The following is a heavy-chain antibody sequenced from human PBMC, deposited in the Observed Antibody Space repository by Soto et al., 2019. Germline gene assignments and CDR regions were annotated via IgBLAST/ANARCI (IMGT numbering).Heavy chain of an antibody. CDR1: GYTFTSYA. CDR3: ARVGAAAGPYYFDY. CDR2: INAGNGNT. D-gene: IGHD6-13*01. Sequence: ASVKVSCKASGYTFTSYAMHWVRQAPGQRLEWMGWINAGNGNTKYSQKFQGRVTITRDTSAGTAYMELSSLRSEDTAVYYCARVGAAAGPYYFDYWGQGTLVTVS. J-gene: IGHJ4*02. V-gene: IGHV1-3*01.